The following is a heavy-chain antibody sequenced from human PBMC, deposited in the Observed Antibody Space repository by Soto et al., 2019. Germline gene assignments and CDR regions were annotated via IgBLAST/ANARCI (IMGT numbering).Heavy chain of an antibody. CDR2: IIPILGIA. Sequence: QVQLVQSGAEVKKPGSSVKVSCKASGGTFSSYTISWVRQAPGQGLEWMGRIIPILGIANYAQKFQGRVTITADKSTSTAYMELSSLRSEDTAVYYCAREGRSSGRTYKYYYYMDVWGKGTTVTVSS. D-gene: IGHD6-25*01. CDR3: AREGRSSGRTYKYYYYMDV. J-gene: IGHJ6*03. V-gene: IGHV1-69*08. CDR1: GGTFSSYT.